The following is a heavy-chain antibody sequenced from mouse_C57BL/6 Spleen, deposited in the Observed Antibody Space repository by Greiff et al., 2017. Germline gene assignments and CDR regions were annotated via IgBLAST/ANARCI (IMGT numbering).Heavy chain of an antibody. Sequence: QVQLKESGPELVKPGASVKISCKASGYAFSSSWMNWVKQRPGKGLEWIGRIYPGDGDTNYNGKFKGKATLTADKSSSTAYMQLSSLTSEDSAVYFCARTDFDYWGQGTTLTVSS. CDR2: IYPGDGDT. CDR1: GYAFSSSW. CDR3: ARTDFDY. J-gene: IGHJ2*01. V-gene: IGHV1-82*01.